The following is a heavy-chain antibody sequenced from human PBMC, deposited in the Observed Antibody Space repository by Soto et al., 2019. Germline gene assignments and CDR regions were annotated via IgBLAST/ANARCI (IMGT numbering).Heavy chain of an antibody. D-gene: IGHD3-16*01. Sequence: SETLSLTCTVSGGSTSSDNSWSWIRQPPGKGLEWIGHIYYSGNTDYNPSLKGRLAISIDTSKNQFSLKLSSVTAADTAVYFCAREGGESSDGLYYFDSWGQGSLVTVSS. CDR3: AREGGESSDGLYYFDS. V-gene: IGHV4-30-4*01. CDR2: IYYSGNT. CDR1: GGSTSSDNS. J-gene: IGHJ4*02.